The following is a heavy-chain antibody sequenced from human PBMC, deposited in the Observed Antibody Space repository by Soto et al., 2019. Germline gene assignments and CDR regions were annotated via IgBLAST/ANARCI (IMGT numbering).Heavy chain of an antibody. CDR3: ARESDH. J-gene: IGHJ4*02. V-gene: IGHV3-23*01. CDR1: GFTFSSYA. CDR2: ISGSGGGT. Sequence: GGSLRLSCAASGFTFSSYAMSWVRQAPGKGLEWVSTISGSGGGTYYADSMKGRLTISRDNSKNTLYLQMYSLRVEDTAVYYCARESDHWGQGTLVTVSS.